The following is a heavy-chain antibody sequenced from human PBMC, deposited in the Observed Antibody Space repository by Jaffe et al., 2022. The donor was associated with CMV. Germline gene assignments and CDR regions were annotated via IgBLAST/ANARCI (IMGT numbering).Heavy chain of an antibody. Sequence: EVQLVESGGGLVQPGRSLRLSCAASGFTFGDFAMHWVRQAPGKGLEWVSGINWNSAMIGYADSVRGRFTISRDNAKNSLYLQINSLRVEDTAFYYCVKDKYSSSTWGIDNWGQGTLVTVSS. D-gene: IGHD6-6*01. V-gene: IGHV3-9*01. CDR3: VKDKYSSSTWGIDN. CDR1: GFTFGDFA. CDR2: INWNSAMI. J-gene: IGHJ4*02.